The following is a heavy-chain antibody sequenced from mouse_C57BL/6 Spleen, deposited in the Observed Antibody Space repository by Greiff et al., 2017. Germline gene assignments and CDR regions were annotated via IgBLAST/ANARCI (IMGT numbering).Heavy chain of an antibody. Sequence: VQLQQSGPGLVKPSQSLSLTCSVTGYSITSGYYWNWIRQFPGNKLEWMGYISYDGSNNYNPSLKNRISITRDTSKNQFFLKLNSVTTEDTATYYCANCYGSSYGFAYWGQGTLVTVSA. CDR2: ISYDGSN. D-gene: IGHD1-1*01. V-gene: IGHV3-6*01. CDR3: ANCYGSSYGFAY. J-gene: IGHJ3*01. CDR1: GYSITSGYY.